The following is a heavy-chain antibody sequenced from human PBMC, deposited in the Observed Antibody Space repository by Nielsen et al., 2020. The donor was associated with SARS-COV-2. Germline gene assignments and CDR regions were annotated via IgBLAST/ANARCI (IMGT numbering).Heavy chain of an antibody. CDR2: ISWNSGSI. CDR1: GFTFDDYA. J-gene: IGHJ4*02. V-gene: IGHV3-9*01. Sequence: SLKISCAASGFTFDDYAMHWVRQAPGKGLEWVSGISWNSGSIGYADSVKGRFTISRDNAKNSLYLQMNSLRAEDTALYYCAKAPNPLAAAGYYYFDYWCQGTLFTVSS. CDR3: AKAPNPLAAAGYYYFDY. D-gene: IGHD6-13*01.